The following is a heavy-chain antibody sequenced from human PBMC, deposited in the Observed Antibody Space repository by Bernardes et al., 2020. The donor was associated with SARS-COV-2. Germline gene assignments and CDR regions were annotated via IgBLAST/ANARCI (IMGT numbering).Heavy chain of an antibody. D-gene: IGHD6-13*01. J-gene: IGHJ4*02. V-gene: IGHV3-21*06. Sequence: GSLRLSCAASGFTFSNYNMNWVRQAPGKGLEWVASISTSSTYIYYADSVKGRFTVSRHNAENSLFLQMDSLRAEDTAVYYCARDLRGKQQQVLFGYWGQGTLVTVSS. CDR1: GFTFSNYN. CDR2: ISTSSTYI. CDR3: ARDLRGKQQQVLFGY.